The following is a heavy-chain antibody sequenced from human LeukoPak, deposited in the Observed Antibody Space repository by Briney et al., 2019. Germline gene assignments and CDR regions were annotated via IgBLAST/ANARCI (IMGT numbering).Heavy chain of an antibody. CDR1: GYTFTSYD. J-gene: IGHJ6*03. CDR2: MNPNSGST. D-gene: IGHD3-10*01. Sequence: ASVKVSCKASGYTFTSYDINWVRQATGQGLEWMGWMNPNSGSTGYAQKFQGRVTITRNTSISTAYMELSSLRSEDTAVYYCARARKVRGSSRYYYYYMDVWGKGTTVTVSS. V-gene: IGHV1-8*03. CDR3: ARARKVRGSSRYYYYYMDV.